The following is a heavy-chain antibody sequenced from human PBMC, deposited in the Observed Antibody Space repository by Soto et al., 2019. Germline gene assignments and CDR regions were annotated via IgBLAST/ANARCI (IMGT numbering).Heavy chain of an antibody. V-gene: IGHV4-31*03. CDR3: AIECCGVDCSGCRSAFVI. J-gene: IGHJ3*02. D-gene: IGHD2-15*01. CDR2: IYYSGST. Sequence: QVQLQESGPGLVKPSQTLSLTCTFSGGSISSGGYYWSWIRQHPGKGLEWIGYIYYSGSTYYNPSLKSRVTISVDTSKNQYSLKLSSVTAADTGVYYCAIECCGVDCSGCRSAFVIWGQGTMVTVSS. CDR1: GGSISSGGYY.